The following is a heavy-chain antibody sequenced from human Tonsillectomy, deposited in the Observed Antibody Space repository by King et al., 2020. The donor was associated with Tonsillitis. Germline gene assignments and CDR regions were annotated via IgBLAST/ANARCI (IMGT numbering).Heavy chain of an antibody. CDR1: GGSFSGYY. D-gene: IGHD6-19*01. V-gene: IGHV4-34*01. J-gene: IGHJ5*02. CDR2: INHSGST. CDR3: ARLHSSGWYNWFDP. Sequence: VQLQQWGAGLLKPSETLSLTCAVYGGSFSGYYWSWIRQPPGKGLEWIGEINHSGSTNYNPSLKSRVTISVDTSKNQFSLKLSSVTAADTAVYYCARLHSSGWYNWFDPWGQGTLVTVSS.